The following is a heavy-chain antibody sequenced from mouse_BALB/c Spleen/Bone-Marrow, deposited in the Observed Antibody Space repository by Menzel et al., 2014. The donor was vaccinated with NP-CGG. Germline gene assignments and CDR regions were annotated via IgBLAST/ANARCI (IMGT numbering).Heavy chain of an antibody. Sequence: QVQLQQSGAELAKPGASVKMSCKASGYTFTSYWMHWVKQRPGQGLEWIGYINPSTGYTDYNQKFNDKATLTADKSSSTAYIQLGSLTSKDSAVYYCARGNPLYAMDYWGQGTSVTVSS. V-gene: IGHV1-7*01. CDR1: GYTFTSYW. D-gene: IGHD2-1*01. J-gene: IGHJ4*01. CDR2: INPSTGYT. CDR3: ARGNPLYAMDY.